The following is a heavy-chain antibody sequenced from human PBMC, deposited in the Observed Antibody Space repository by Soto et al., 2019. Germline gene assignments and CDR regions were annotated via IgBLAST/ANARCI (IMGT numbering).Heavy chain of an antibody. CDR1: GFTFSSYS. CDR2: ISGSDGST. CDR3: ARVGADAFDY. V-gene: IGHV3-23*01. D-gene: IGHD3-10*01. J-gene: IGHJ4*02. Sequence: EVQLLESGGGLVQPGGSLRLSCAVSGFTFSSYSMSWVRQAPGKGLEWVSAISGSDGSTYFADSVKGRFTISRDNSKNTLYLQMNSLRAEDTAVYYCARVGADAFDYWGQGTLVTVSS.